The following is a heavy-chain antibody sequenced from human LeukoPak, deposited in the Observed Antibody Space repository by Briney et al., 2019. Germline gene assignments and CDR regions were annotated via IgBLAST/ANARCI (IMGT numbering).Heavy chain of an antibody. V-gene: IGHV1-2*07. Sequence: ASVKVSCKASGYTFTGYYMHWVRQAPGQGLEWMGSINPNTGGTEYAHKFQGRVTMTRDTSISTAYMEVNGLRSDDTAIYCCARPIDIAAADLWGQGTLVTVSS. D-gene: IGHD6-13*01. J-gene: IGHJ4*02. CDR1: GYTFTGYY. CDR2: INPNTGGT. CDR3: ARPIDIAAADL.